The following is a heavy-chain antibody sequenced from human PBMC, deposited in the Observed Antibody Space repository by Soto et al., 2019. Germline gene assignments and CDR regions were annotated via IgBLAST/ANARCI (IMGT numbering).Heavy chain of an antibody. CDR3: ASGWFGEFVYQFDY. J-gene: IGHJ4*02. CDR1: GYTINTYG. V-gene: IGHV1-18*01. D-gene: IGHD3-10*01. Sequence: SAKVCCKASGYTINTYGISWARQAPGQGLEWMGWISAYNGNTNYAQKFQGRVTMTTDTSTSTAYMELRSLGSDDTAVYYCASGWFGEFVYQFDYWGQGTLVTVSS. CDR2: ISAYNGNT.